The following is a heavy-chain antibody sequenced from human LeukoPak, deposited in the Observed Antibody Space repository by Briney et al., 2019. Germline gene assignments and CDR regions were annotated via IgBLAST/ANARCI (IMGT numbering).Heavy chain of an antibody. CDR3: ARGEIPWFGELLGFDP. CDR1: GGSIRSSSYY. V-gene: IGHV4-39*01. J-gene: IGHJ5*02. D-gene: IGHD3-10*01. CDR2: IYYSGST. Sequence: PSETLSLTCTVSGGSIRSSSYYWDWIRQPPGKGLEWIGSIYYSGSTYYNSSLKSRVSISVDTSKNQFSLKLSSVTAADTAVYYCARGEIPWFGELLGFDPWGQGTLVTVSS.